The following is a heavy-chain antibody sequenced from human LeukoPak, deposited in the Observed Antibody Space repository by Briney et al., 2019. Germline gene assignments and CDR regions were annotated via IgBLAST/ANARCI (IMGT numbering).Heavy chain of an antibody. V-gene: IGHV4-34*01. D-gene: IGHD3-9*01. Sequence: SETLSLTCAVYGGSFSGYYWSWVRQPPGKGLEWIGEINHSGSTNYNPSLKSRVTISVDTSKNQFSLKLSSVTAADTAVYYCARLRPGVYYDILTGVLDYWGQGTLVTVSS. CDR2: INHSGST. CDR3: ARLRPGVYYDILTGVLDY. J-gene: IGHJ4*02. CDR1: GGSFSGYY.